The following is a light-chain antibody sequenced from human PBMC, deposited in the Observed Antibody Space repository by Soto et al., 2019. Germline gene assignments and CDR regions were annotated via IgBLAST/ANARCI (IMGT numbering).Light chain of an antibody. J-gene: IGKJ1*01. Sequence: EIVLTQSPGTLSLSPGERATLSCRASQSVSSTYLAWLQQKAGQAPRLLIHGASSRATGIPDRFSGSGSGTDFTLTISRLEPEDFAVYYCQQYGSSRWTFGQGTKGEIK. CDR3: QQYGSSRWT. CDR1: QSVSSTY. V-gene: IGKV3-20*01. CDR2: GAS.